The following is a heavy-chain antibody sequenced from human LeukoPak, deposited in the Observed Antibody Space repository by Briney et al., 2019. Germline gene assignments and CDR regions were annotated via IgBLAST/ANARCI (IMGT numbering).Heavy chain of an antibody. V-gene: IGHV3-23*01. Sequence: GGTLRLSCAASGFTFSSYGMSWVRQAPGKGLEWVSGFSVSGGTTYYADSVKGRFTISRDNSKNTLYLQIDSLRAEDTAVYYCAKGFVVVVSATQSSWFDPWGQGTLVTVSS. CDR1: GFTFSSYG. CDR3: AKGFVVVVSATQSSWFDP. D-gene: IGHD2-15*01. CDR2: FSVSGGTT. J-gene: IGHJ5*02.